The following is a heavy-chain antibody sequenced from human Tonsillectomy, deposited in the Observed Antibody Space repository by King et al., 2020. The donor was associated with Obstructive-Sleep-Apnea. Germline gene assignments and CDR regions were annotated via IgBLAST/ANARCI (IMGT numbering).Heavy chain of an antibody. CDR1: GFTFSSYG. Sequence: VQLVESGGGVVQPGRSLRLSCAASGFTFSSYGMHWVRQAPGKGLEWVAFIRYDGSNKYYADSVKGRFTISRDNSKNTLYLQMNSLRAEDTAVYYCAKVHFAVDTGDYYYYYGMDVWGQGTTVTVSS. CDR2: IRYDGSNK. CDR3: AKVHFAVDTGDYYYYYGMDV. D-gene: IGHD5-18*01. V-gene: IGHV3-30*02. J-gene: IGHJ6*02.